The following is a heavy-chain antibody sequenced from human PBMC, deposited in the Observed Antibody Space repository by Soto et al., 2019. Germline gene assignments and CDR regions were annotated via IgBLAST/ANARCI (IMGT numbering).Heavy chain of an antibody. CDR2: MNPDSGGT. V-gene: IGHV1-2*02. Sequence: ASVKVSCKASGYTFTGNYIHWVRQAPGQGPEWMGWMNPDSGGTDYTQNFQGRVTMTRDTSINTANMELNGLSSDDTAIYFCARGRDSGVIVYWGQGTQVTVSS. J-gene: IGHJ4*02. CDR3: ARGRDSGVIVY. CDR1: GYTFTGNY. D-gene: IGHD2-15*01.